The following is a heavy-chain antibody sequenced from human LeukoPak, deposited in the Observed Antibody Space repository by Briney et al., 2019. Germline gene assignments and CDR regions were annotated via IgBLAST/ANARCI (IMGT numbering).Heavy chain of an antibody. CDR2: MNPNSGNT. Sequence: ASVKLSCKASGYTFTSYDINWVRQATGQGLEWMAWMNPNSGNTGYAQKFQGRVTMTRNTSISTAYMELSSLRSEDTAVYYCARSSVGWLRSTGFDPWGQGTLVTVSS. V-gene: IGHV1-8*01. J-gene: IGHJ5*02. CDR3: ARSSVGWLRSTGFDP. CDR1: GYTFTSYD. D-gene: IGHD5-12*01.